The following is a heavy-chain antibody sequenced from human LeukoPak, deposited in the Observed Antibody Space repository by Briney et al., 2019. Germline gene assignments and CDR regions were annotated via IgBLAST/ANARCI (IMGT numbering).Heavy chain of an antibody. CDR3: ARKLRFYYYMDV. D-gene: IGHD4-17*01. CDR1: GGSISSYY. J-gene: IGHJ6*03. V-gene: IGHV4-59*12. Sequence: SETLSLTCTVSGGSISSYYWSWIRQPPGKRLEWIGYIYYSGSTNYNPSLKSRVTISVDTSKNQFSLKLSSVTAADTAVYYCARKLRFYYYMDVWGKGTTVTVSS. CDR2: IYYSGST.